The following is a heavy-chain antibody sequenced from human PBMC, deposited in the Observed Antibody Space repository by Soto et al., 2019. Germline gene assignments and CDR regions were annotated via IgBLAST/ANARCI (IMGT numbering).Heavy chain of an antibody. V-gene: IGHV3-11*01. CDR2: ISDRAHVI. D-gene: IGHD2-2*02. CDR1: GFAFSDYY. Sequence: PGGSLRLSCVTSGFAFSDYYMNWIRQAPGKGLEWIAYISDRAHVIHYADSVKGRFTISRDNANKSLFLQMSSLRAEDTAVYFCARDLYGGNDYFDSWGQGTLVTVSS. J-gene: IGHJ4*02. CDR3: ARDLYGGNDYFDS.